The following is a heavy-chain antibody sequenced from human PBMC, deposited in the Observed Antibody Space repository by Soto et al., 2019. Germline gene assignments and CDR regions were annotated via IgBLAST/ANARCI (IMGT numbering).Heavy chain of an antibody. CDR1: GGSFSGYY. D-gene: IGHD3-10*01. CDR3: ARKAARGFYYYYYMDV. J-gene: IGHJ6*03. CDR2: INHSGST. V-gene: IGHV4-34*01. Sequence: QVQLQQWGAGLLKPSETLSLTCAVYGGSFSGYYWSWIRQPPGKGLEWIGEINHSGSTNYNPSLKSRVTISVDTSKNQFSLKLSSVTAADTAVYYCARKAARGFYYYYYMDVWGKGTKVTVSS.